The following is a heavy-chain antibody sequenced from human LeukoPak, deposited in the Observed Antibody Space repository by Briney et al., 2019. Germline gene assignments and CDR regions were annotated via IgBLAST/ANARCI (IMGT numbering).Heavy chain of an antibody. V-gene: IGHV1-3*01. CDR2: INAGNGNT. Sequence: ASVKVSCKASGYTFTSYAMHWVRQAPGQRLEWMEWINAGNGNTKYSQKSQGRVTITRDTSASTAYMELSSLRSEDTAVYYCARVLGRIAVAGTLGYWGQGTLVTVSS. D-gene: IGHD6-19*01. J-gene: IGHJ4*02. CDR1: GYTFTSYA. CDR3: ARVLGRIAVAGTLGY.